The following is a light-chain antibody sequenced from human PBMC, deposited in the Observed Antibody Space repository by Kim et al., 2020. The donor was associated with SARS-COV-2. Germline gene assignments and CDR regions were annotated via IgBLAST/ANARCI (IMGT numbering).Light chain of an antibody. CDR2: AAS. Sequence: SPGERATLSCRASQSVSSTYFAWYQQKPGQAPGLLIYAASTRATGIPDRFSGSGSGTVFTLTINRLEPEDFAVYYCQQYGSSPLTFGGGTKVDIK. V-gene: IGKV3-20*01. J-gene: IGKJ4*02. CDR1: QSVSSTY. CDR3: QQYGSSPLT.